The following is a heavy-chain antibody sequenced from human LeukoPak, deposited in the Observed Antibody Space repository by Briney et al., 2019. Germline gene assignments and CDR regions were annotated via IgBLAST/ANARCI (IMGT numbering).Heavy chain of an antibody. CDR1: GFTFSSYW. Sequence: PGGSLSLSCAASGFTFSSYWMSWARQAPGKGLEWVANIKQDGSEKYYVDSVKGRFTISRDNAKNSLYLQMNSLRAEDTAVYYCARGDFWSGYANDYWGQGTLVTVSS. CDR2: IKQDGSEK. J-gene: IGHJ4*02. CDR3: ARGDFWSGYANDY. D-gene: IGHD3-3*01. V-gene: IGHV3-7*01.